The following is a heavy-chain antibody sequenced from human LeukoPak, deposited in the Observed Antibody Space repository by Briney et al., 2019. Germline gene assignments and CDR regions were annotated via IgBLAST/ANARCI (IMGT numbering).Heavy chain of an antibody. CDR3: ASAYSSSSPVDY. CDR1: GFTFSSYS. J-gene: IGHJ4*02. V-gene: IGHV3-21*01. CDR2: ISSSNSYI. Sequence: GGSLRLSCAASGFTFSSYSMNWVRQAPGKGLEWVSSISSSNSYIYYADSVKGRFTISRDNAKNSLYLQMNSLRAEDTAVYYCASAYSSSSPVDYWGQGTLVTVSS. D-gene: IGHD6-6*01.